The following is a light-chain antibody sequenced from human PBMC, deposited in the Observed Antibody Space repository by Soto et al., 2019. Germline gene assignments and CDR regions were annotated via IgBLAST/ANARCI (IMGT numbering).Light chain of an antibody. J-gene: IGLJ1*01. V-gene: IGLV1-40*01. Sequence: HSVLTQPPSVSGAPGQRVTISCTGSGSNIGAPYDVHWYQHLPGTAPKLLIYGSTNRPSGVPGRFSGSKSGTSASLAITGLQAEDEADYYCQSYDSSLSGYVFGAGTKVTVL. CDR1: GSNIGAPYD. CDR3: QSYDSSLSGYV. CDR2: GST.